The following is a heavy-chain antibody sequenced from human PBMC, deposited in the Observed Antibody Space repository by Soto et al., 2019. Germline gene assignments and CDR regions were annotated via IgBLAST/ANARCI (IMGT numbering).Heavy chain of an antibody. CDR2: ISSNGGST. J-gene: IGHJ6*02. V-gene: IGHV3-64D*06. D-gene: IGHD3-3*01. CDR3: VKSDFWSLYTGNYYGMDV. CDR1: GFTFSSYA. Sequence: SLRLSCSASGFTFSSYAMHWVCQAPGKGLEYVSAISSNGGSTYYADSVKGRFTISRDNSKNTLYLQMSSLRAEDTAVYYCVKSDFWSLYTGNYYGMDVWGQGTTVTVSS.